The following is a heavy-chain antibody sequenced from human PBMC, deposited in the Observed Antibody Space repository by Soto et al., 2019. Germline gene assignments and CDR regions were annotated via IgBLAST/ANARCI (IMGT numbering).Heavy chain of an antibody. CDR2: IIPLIGTA. V-gene: IGHV1-69*18. CDR3: AMVVMTPVPASCYYGLDV. D-gene: IGHD4-4*01. CDR1: GGTFSTYV. J-gene: IGHJ6*02. Sequence: QVQLVQSGAEVRKPGSSVTVSCKASGGTFSTYVITWVRQAPGQGLEWLGNIIPLIGTANYAQRFRCRVTSTADESTTTDYMELTSLRSEDTAVYYFAMVVMTPVPASCYYGLDVWGQGTTVTVSS.